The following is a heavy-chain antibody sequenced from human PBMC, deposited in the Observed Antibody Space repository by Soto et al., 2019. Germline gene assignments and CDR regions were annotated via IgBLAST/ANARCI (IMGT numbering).Heavy chain of an antibody. Sequence: SENLSLTCAIYGASFSDYSWSWIRQPPGEGLQWIGEINHTGSTNYSPSLKSRVTISQDTSKNQFFLRLRSVTAADTAVYYCARRPAYTNNRYSSFDPCGQGTPV. D-gene: IGHD2-8*01. V-gene: IGHV4-34*01. CDR1: GASFSDYS. CDR2: INHTGST. J-gene: IGHJ5*02. CDR3: ARRPAYTNNRYSSFDP.